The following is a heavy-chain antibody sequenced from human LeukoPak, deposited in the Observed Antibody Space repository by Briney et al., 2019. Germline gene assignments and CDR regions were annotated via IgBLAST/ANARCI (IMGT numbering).Heavy chain of an antibody. Sequence: GASVKVSCKASGYTFIGYYMHWVRQAPGQGLEWMGWINPNSGGTNYAQKFQGRVTMTRDTSISTAYMELSRLRSDDTAVYYCARHLAIFGVVDLTDSGFDYWGQGTLVTVSS. J-gene: IGHJ4*02. CDR2: INPNSGGT. D-gene: IGHD3-3*01. CDR1: GYTFIGYY. CDR3: ARHLAIFGVVDLTDSGFDY. V-gene: IGHV1-2*02.